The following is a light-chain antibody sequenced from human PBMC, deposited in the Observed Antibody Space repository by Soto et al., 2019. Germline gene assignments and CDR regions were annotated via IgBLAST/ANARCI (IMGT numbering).Light chain of an antibody. J-gene: IGKJ1*01. CDR1: QSVSSN. CDR2: GAS. Sequence: IVLTQSPATLSLSPGERATLSCRASQSVSSNLAWYQQKPGQAPRLLINGASTRATGIPARFSGSGSGTEFSLTISSLQSEDFAVYYCQQCSDWPPTFGQGTKVDI. V-gene: IGKV3-15*01. CDR3: QQCSDWPPT.